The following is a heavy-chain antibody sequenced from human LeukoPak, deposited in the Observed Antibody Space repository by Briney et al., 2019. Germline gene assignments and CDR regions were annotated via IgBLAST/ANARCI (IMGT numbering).Heavy chain of an antibody. V-gene: IGHV1-18*01. D-gene: IGHD6-19*01. CDR2: TSAYNGNT. J-gene: IGHJ5*02. CDR3: ARGSRIAVAGTFLDNWFDP. Sequence: ASVKVSCKASGYTFTNYGISWLRQAPGQGLEWMGWTSAYNGNTNYAQKFQGRVTMTTDTSTTTAYMELRSLRSDDTAVYYCARGSRIAVAGTFLDNWFDPWGQGTLVTVSS. CDR1: GYTFTNYG.